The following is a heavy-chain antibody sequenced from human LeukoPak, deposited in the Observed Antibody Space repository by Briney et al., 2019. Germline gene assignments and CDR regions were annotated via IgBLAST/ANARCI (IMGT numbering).Heavy chain of an antibody. J-gene: IGHJ4*02. CDR2: IYSGGST. Sequence: GGSLRLSCAASGLTVSSNYMSWVRQAPAKGLEWDSVIYSGGSTYYAASVKGRFTISRDNSKNTLYLQKNSRRAEDTAVYYCAREYCSGVSCYSRYDYWGQGPLVTVSS. V-gene: IGHV3-66*01. D-gene: IGHD2-15*01. CDR3: AREYCSGVSCYSRYDY. CDR1: GLTVSSNY.